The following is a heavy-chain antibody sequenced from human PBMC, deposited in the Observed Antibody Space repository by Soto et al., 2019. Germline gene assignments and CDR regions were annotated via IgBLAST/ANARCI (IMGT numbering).Heavy chain of an antibody. CDR1: GFTFRSYA. Sequence: GGSLRLSCGGSGFTFRSYAMSWGRQAPRKGLEWVSVICSSCDRTCYAGSVKGRFTISRDNSKNKLYMQMNSLRAEDTAVYYCAKQQGPGTPYYYAMDVWGQGITVTVSS. D-gene: IGHD1-1*01. CDR2: ICSSCDRT. CDR3: AKQQGPGTPYYYAMDV. J-gene: IGHJ6*02. V-gene: IGHV3-23*01.